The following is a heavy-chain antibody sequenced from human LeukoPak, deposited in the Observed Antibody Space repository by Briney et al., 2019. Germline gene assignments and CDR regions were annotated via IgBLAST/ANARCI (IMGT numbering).Heavy chain of an antibody. CDR2: IDHTGSI. D-gene: IGHD3-16*02. V-gene: IGHV4-34*01. CDR3: ARHDDYVWGSYRLGYFDY. CDR1: AGSFTGYY. Sequence: SETLSLTCAVNAGSFTGYYWSWIRQPPGKGLEWIGEIDHTGSISYNPSLKSRVTISVDTSKNQFSLKLSSVTAADTAVYYCARHDDYVWGSYRLGYFDYWGQGTLVTVSS. J-gene: IGHJ4*02.